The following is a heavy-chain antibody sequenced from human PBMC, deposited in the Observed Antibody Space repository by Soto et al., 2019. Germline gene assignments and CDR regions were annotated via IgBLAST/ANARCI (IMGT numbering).Heavy chain of an antibody. CDR1: GGSFSGYY. CDR3: ARGLGTFDP. J-gene: IGHJ5*02. Sequence: SETLSLTCAVYGGSFSGYYWTWIRQPPGKGLEWIGEINHTGRSSYNPSLKSRVTISVDTSKDQFSLKLTSVTAADAALYYCARGLGTFDPWGQGILVTVSS. D-gene: IGHD3-10*01. CDR2: INHTGRS. V-gene: IGHV4-34*01.